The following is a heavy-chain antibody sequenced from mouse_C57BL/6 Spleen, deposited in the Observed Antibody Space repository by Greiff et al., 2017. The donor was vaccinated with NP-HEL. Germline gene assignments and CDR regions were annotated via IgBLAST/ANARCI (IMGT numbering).Heavy chain of an antibody. D-gene: IGHD1-1*01. CDR3: AREGGHYYGSSYGDY. V-gene: IGHV1-72*01. CDR1: GYTFTSYW. J-gene: IGHJ2*01. CDR2: IDPNSGGT. Sequence: QVQLKESGAELVKPGASVKLSCKASGYTFTSYWMHWVKQRPGRGLEWIGRIDPNSGGTKYNEKFESKATLTVDKPSSTAYMQLSSLTSEDSAVYYCAREGGHYYGSSYGDYWGQGTTLTVSS.